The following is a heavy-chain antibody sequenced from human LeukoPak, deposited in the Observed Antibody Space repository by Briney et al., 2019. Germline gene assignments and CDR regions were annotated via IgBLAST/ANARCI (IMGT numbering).Heavy chain of an antibody. CDR3: AKLKDYGDYLT. J-gene: IGHJ5*02. D-gene: IGHD4-17*01. V-gene: IGHV3-33*06. CDR2: IWYDGSDK. CDR1: GFTFSSYG. Sequence: GGSLRLSCATSGFTFSSYGMHWVRQAPGKGLEWVAVIWYDGSDKYYADSVKGRFTISRDNSKNTLYLQTNSLRAEDTAVYYCAKLKDYGDYLTWGQGTLVTVSS.